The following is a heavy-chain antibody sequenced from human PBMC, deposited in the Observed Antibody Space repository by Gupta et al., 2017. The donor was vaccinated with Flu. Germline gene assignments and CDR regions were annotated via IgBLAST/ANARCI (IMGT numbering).Heavy chain of an antibody. J-gene: IGHJ1*01. D-gene: IGHD2-21*01. CDR3: ARDCGGTWSV. V-gene: IGHV4-4*07. CDR2: INSDGRT. CDR1: GGSVRGWF. Sequence: LTWTVAGGSVRGWFGSWVRQTAGKAPEGMGRINSDGRTDYNPAVTGRGSLSLGTSKKQVALRLTSRTAADTAGYYCARDCGGTWSVWGRGTLVT.